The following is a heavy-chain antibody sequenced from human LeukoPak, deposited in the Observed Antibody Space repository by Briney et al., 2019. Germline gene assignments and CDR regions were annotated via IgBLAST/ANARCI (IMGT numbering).Heavy chain of an antibody. CDR3: VPAYYYDSSSCFASPSFDS. J-gene: IGHJ4*02. CDR1: GFTFSDYY. CDR2: ISSSATAK. V-gene: IGHV3-11*01. D-gene: IGHD3-22*01. Sequence: GGSLRLSCAASGFTFSDYYMTWIRQAPGKGLEWVSYISSSATAKYYADSVKGRFTISRDNAKKSLYLQMNSLRAEDTAVYYCVPAYYYDSSSCFASPSFDSWGQGTLVTVSS.